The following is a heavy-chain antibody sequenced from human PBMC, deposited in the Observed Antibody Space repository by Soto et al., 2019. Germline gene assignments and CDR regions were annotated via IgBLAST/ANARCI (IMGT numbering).Heavy chain of an antibody. Sequence: PGGSLRLSCAASGFTFTSYWVHWLRQAPGKGLVWVSRINSDGTTANYADSVTGRFTISRDNAKNTVYLQMNSLRVEDTAVYYCARGIKNYYGVDVWGQGTTVTVSS. V-gene: IGHV3-74*01. CDR3: ARGIKNYYGVDV. CDR2: INSDGTTA. CDR1: GFTFTSYW. J-gene: IGHJ6*02.